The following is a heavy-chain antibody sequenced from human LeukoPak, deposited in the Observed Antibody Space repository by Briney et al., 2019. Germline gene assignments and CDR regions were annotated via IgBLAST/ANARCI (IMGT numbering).Heavy chain of an antibody. CDR2: TNSDGSIT. CDR3: ARHFSVATTSPLQH. V-gene: IGHV3-74*01. D-gene: IGHD5-12*01. J-gene: IGHJ1*01. Sequence: LGGSLRLSCAATGFNFENFWLHWVRQVPGKGLVWVSRTNSDGSITTYADSVKGRFTISRDNAKNTLYLQMNSLRVEDTALYYCARHFSVATTSPLQHWGQGTLVTVSS. CDR1: GFNFENFW.